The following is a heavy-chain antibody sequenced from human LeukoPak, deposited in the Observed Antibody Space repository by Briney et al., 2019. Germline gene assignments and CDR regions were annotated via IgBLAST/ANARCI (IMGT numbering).Heavy chain of an antibody. CDR2: IVYSGTA. D-gene: IGHD3-16*01. J-gene: IGHJ4*02. V-gene: IGHV4-31*11. CDR3: ARDLGGSGFFNY. CDR1: GGSFSGYY. Sequence: PSETLSLTCAVYGGSFSGYYWSWIRQHPGKGLEWIGYIVYSGTAYYNPSLKSRVTISVDTSKNQFSLKLSSVTAADTAVYYCARDLGGSGFFNYWGQGTLVTVSS.